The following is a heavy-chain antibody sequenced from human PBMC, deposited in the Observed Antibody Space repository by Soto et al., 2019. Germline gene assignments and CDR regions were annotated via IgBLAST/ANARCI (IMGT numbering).Heavy chain of an antibody. CDR2: IGDSGAST. J-gene: IGHJ6*04. CDR1: GFSFSGFA. CDR3: TNEVELDI. V-gene: IGHV3-23*01. D-gene: IGHD1-26*01. Sequence: EVLLLESGGGLVQPGGSLRLSCEASGFSFSGFAMNWVRQAPGKGLEWVSAIGDSGASTYYAESVKGPFTNSRDNSRNTLYLQLNSLRAEDPGVYYCTNEVELDIWGNGTLVNVSS.